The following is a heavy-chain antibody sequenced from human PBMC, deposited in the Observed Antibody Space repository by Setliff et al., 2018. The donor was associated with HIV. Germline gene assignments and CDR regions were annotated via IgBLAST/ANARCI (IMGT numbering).Heavy chain of an antibody. Sequence: SETLSLTCAVSGGSISSGGYSWSWIRQPPGKGLEWIGEISQNGDTNYNPSLTRRVILSVDSSKKQVSLKLSSVTAADTAVYYCARDHYDILTGYYRTYYYMDVWGKWTTVTVSS. CDR1: GGSISSGGYS. D-gene: IGHD3-9*01. V-gene: IGHV4-30-2*01. CDR3: ARDHYDILTGYYRTYYYMDV. CDR2: ISQNGDT. J-gene: IGHJ6*03.